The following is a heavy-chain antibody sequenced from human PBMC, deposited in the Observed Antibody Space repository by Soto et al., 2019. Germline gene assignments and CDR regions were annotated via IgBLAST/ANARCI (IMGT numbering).Heavy chain of an antibody. D-gene: IGHD6-19*01. V-gene: IGHV3-7*01. CDR2: IKQDGSEK. Sequence: GESLKISCAASGFTFSSYWMSWVRQAPGKGLEWVANIKQDGSEKYYVDSVKGRFTISRDNAKNSLYLQMNSLRAEDTAVYYCAREIAVAGTSAFDIWGQGTMVTVSS. CDR1: GFTFSSYW. J-gene: IGHJ3*02. CDR3: AREIAVAGTSAFDI.